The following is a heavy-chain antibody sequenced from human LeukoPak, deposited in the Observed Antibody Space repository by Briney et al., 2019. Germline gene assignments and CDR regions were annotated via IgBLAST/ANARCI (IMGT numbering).Heavy chain of an antibody. Sequence: GGSLRLSCAASGFTFSSYAMSWVRQAPGKGLEWVSSISGSGGRTDYADTVKGRFTISRDNAKNSLYLQMNSLRDEDTAVYYCAREVVVPAATSYYYYAMDVWGQGTTVTVSS. J-gene: IGHJ6*02. CDR3: AREVVVPAATSYYYYAMDV. D-gene: IGHD2-2*01. CDR2: ISGSGGRT. CDR1: GFTFSSYA. V-gene: IGHV3-23*01.